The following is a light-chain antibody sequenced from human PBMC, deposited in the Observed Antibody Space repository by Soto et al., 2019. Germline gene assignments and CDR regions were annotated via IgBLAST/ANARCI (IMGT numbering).Light chain of an antibody. CDR2: DAS. CDR1: QSVSSY. Sequence: EIVLTQSPATLSLSPGERATLSCRASQSVSSYLAWYQQKPGQAPRLLIYDASNRATGIPARFSGSVSGTEFYLTSSSLEPEDFAVYCCKQRGTFGPGTKVDIK. V-gene: IGKV3-11*01. CDR3: KQRGT. J-gene: IGKJ3*01.